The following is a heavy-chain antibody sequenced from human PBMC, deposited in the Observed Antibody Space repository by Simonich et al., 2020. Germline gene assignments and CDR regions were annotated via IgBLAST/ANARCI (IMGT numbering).Heavy chain of an antibody. CDR3: TRFDYYGSGSYYFDY. CDR2: IRSKANSYAT. J-gene: IGHJ4*02. CDR1: GFTFSGSA. V-gene: IGHV3-73*02. Sequence: EVQLVESGGGLVQPGGSLKLSCAASGFTFSGSAMHWVRQASGKRLEWVGRIRSKANSYATAYAASLKGRFNISRDDSKNTAYLQMNSLKTEDTAVYYCTRFDYYGSGSYYFDYWGQGTLVTVSS. D-gene: IGHD3-10*01.